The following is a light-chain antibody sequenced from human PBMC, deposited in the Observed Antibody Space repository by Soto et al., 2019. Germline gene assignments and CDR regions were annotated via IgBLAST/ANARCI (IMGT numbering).Light chain of an antibody. V-gene: IGLV2-14*01. CDR1: SSDVGNYNY. CDR2: EVS. J-gene: IGLJ1*01. CDR3: SLYTRSSNYV. Sequence: QSALTQPASESGSPGQSITISCTGTSSDVGNYNYVSWYQQHPAKAPKLMIFEVSNRPSGISSRFSGSKSGNTASLTISGLQAEDEADYYFSLYTRSSNYVFGTGTKVT.